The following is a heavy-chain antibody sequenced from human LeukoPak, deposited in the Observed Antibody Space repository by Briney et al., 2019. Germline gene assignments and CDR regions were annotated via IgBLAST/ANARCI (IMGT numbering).Heavy chain of an antibody. CDR2: ISYSGYT. CDR3: ARSFGESYFDY. V-gene: IGHV4-31*03. J-gene: IGHJ4*02. Sequence: SETLSLTCTVSGGSITSGGYFWSWIRQHPGKGLEWIGYISYSGYTYYNPSLKSRLTISVDTSKSQFSLKLTSVTAADTAVYYCARSFGESYFDYWGQGILVTVSS. D-gene: IGHD3-10*01. CDR1: GGSITSGGYF.